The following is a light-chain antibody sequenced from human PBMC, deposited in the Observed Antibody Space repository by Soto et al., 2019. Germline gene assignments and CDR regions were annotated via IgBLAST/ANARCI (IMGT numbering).Light chain of an antibody. CDR3: QQYNNWPSVT. CDR1: QSVSSN. Sequence: EILMTHSPVTLSVSPGEIATLSCRGSQSVSSNLAWYQQKPGQAPSLLIYGASTRATGIPARFSGSGSGTEFTLTISSLQSEDFAVYYCQQYNNWPSVTFGGGTKVDIK. CDR2: GAS. J-gene: IGKJ4*01. V-gene: IGKV3-15*01.